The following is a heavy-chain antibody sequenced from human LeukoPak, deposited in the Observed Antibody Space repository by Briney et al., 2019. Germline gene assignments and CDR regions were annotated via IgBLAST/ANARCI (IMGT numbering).Heavy chain of an antibody. CDR1: GYTFTNYG. CDR2: ISGYNGNT. D-gene: IGHD6-19*01. J-gene: IGHJ5*02. CDR3: ARDSLYSSGTDGFDP. V-gene: IGHV1-18*04. Sequence: ASVKVSCKASGYTFTNYGISWVRQAPGQGLEWMGWISGYNGNTNYVQKLQGRVTMTTDTSTSTAYMELRSLRSDDTDVYYCARDSLYSSGTDGFDPWGQGTLVTVSS.